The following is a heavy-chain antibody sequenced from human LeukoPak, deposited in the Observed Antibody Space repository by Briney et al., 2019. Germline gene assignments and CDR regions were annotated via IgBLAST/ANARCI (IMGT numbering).Heavy chain of an antibody. J-gene: IGHJ6*02. V-gene: IGHV3-53*01. D-gene: IGHD1-26*01. Sequence: PGGSLRLSCAASGFTVSSNYMSWVRQAPGKGLEWVSVIYSGGSTYYADSVKGRFTISRDNSKNTLYLQMNSLRAEDTAVYYCARDKRGSYSSYYGKDVWGQGTTVTVSS. CDR3: ARDKRGSYSSYYGKDV. CDR1: GFTVSSNY. CDR2: IYSGGST.